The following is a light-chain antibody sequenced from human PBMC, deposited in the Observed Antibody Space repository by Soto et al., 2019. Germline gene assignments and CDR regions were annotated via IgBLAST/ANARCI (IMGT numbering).Light chain of an antibody. Sequence: EIVLTQSPGTLSLSPGERATLSCRASQSVSSDYLAWYQQKPGQAPRLLIYGASSRATGIPDRFSGSGSGTDFTLTISRLEPEYFAVYYCQQYGGSPRYTFGQGTKLEIK. CDR3: QQYGGSPRYT. CDR2: GAS. CDR1: QSVSSDY. V-gene: IGKV3-20*01. J-gene: IGKJ2*01.